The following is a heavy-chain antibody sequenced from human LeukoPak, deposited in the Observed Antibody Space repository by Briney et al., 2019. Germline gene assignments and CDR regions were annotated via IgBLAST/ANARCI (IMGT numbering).Heavy chain of an antibody. CDR1: GFTFTSYS. Sequence: VGSLRLSCAASGFTFTSYSMNWVRQAPGTGLEWVYTISGGGGRTYYADSVKGRVTISKDHSKNTLYLQVNSLRAEDTAVYYCAKGGKWDVTPFDYWGQGTLVTVSS. D-gene: IGHD1-26*01. CDR2: ISGGGGRT. CDR3: AKGGKWDVTPFDY. J-gene: IGHJ4*02. V-gene: IGHV3-23*01.